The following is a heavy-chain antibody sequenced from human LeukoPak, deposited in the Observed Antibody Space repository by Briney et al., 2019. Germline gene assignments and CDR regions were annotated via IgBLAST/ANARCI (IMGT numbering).Heavy chain of an antibody. CDR2: IIPIFGTA. J-gene: IGHJ4*02. CDR3: ASPTSAYYGSGYHFDY. Sequence: ASVKVSCKASGGTFSSYAISWVRQAPGQGLEWMGGIIPIFGTANYAQKFQGRVTITADESTSTAYMELSSLRSEDTAVYYCASPTSAYYGSGYHFDYWGQGTLVTVSS. CDR1: GGTFSSYA. V-gene: IGHV1-69*13. D-gene: IGHD3-10*01.